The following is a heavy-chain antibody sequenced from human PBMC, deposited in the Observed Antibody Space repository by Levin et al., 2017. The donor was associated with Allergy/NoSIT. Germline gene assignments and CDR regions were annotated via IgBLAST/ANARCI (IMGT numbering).Heavy chain of an antibody. CDR1: GFIFSSYA. J-gene: IGHJ6*02. Sequence: GGSLRLSCAASGFIFSSYAMSWVRQAPGKGLEWVSAISGSSGRTYYADSVKGRFTISRANSKNTLYLQMNSLRAEDKAVYYCAKQTAGTDYYYDGMDVWGQGTTVTVSS. CDR3: AKQTAGTDYYYDGMDV. CDR2: ISGSSGRT. V-gene: IGHV3-23*01. D-gene: IGHD6-13*01.